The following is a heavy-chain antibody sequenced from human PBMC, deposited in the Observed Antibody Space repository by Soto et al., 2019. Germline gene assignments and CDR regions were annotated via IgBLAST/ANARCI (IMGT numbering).Heavy chain of an antibody. CDR2: ISGSGGST. J-gene: IGHJ4*02. V-gene: IGHV3-23*01. D-gene: IGHD3-22*01. CDR3: AKDRGYYYDSSGYYYAGYAY. Sequence: GGSLRLSCAASGFTFSSDAMSWVRQAPGKGLEWVSAISGSGGSTYYADSVKGRFTISRDNSKNTLYLQMNSLRAEDTAVYYCAKDRGYYYDSSGYYYAGYAYWGQGTLDTVSS. CDR1: GFTFSSDA.